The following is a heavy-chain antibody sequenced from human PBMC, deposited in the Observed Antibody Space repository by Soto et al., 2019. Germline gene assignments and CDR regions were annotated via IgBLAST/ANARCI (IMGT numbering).Heavy chain of an antibody. J-gene: IGHJ4*02. Sequence: QVQLVESGGGVVQPGRSLRLSCAASGFTFSSYGMHWVRQAPGKGLEWVAVIWYDGSNKYYADSVKGRFTISRDNSKNTLYLQMHSLRAEDTAVYYCARDQPEWIAAAGSDYWGQGTLVTVSS. V-gene: IGHV3-33*01. CDR1: GFTFSSYG. CDR2: IWYDGSNK. CDR3: ARDQPEWIAAAGSDY. D-gene: IGHD6-13*01.